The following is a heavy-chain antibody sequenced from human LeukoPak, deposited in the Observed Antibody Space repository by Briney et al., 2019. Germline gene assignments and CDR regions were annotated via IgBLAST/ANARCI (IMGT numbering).Heavy chain of an antibody. CDR2: INPSSGGT. D-gene: IGHD3-22*01. CDR3: ARDATYSSGYEYDFDY. CDR1: GYTFTGYY. Sequence: ASVKVSCKASGYTFTGYYMHWVRQAPGQGLEWVGWINPSSGGTNYAQKFQGRVTITRDTSISTAYLQLSRLRSDDTAVYYCARDATYSSGYEYDFDYWGQGTLVTVSS. J-gene: IGHJ4*02. V-gene: IGHV1-2*02.